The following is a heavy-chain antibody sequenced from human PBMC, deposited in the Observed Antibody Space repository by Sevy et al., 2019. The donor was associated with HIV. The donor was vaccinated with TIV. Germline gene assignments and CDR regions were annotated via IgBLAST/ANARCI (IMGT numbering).Heavy chain of an antibody. Sequence: ASVKVSCKASGGTFSSYAISWVRQAPGQGLEWMGGIIPIFGTANYAQKFQGRVTITADESTSTAYMELSSLRSGDTAVYYCARVICVDCYYGSRGAFDYWGQGTLVTVSS. D-gene: IGHD2-21*02. CDR3: ARVICVDCYYGSRGAFDY. CDR1: GGTFSSYA. J-gene: IGHJ4*02. CDR2: IIPIFGTA. V-gene: IGHV1-69*13.